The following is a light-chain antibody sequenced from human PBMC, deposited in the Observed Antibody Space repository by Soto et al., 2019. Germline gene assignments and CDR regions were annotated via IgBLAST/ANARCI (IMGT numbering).Light chain of an antibody. Sequence: VMTQAPATLSVSPGERATLSCRASQTINNNVAWYQLKDGQVPRLLIYGASTRATDIPARFSGSGSGTEFTLTISSLQSEDFAEYHCQQYSNWPNTFGQGTQLDIK. J-gene: IGKJ1*01. CDR3: QQYSNWPNT. V-gene: IGKV3-15*01. CDR2: GAS. CDR1: QTINNN.